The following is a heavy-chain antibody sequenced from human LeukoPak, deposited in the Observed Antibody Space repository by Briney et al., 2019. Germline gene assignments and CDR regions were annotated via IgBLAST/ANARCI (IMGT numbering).Heavy chain of an antibody. J-gene: IGHJ6*03. CDR1: GGTFSSYA. CDR3: AREKYSSSPDYYYYMDV. CDR2: IIPILGIA. D-gene: IGHD6-6*01. V-gene: IGHV1-69*04. Sequence: SVKVSCKASGGTFSSYAISWVRQAPGQGLEWMGRIIPILGIANYAQKFQGRVTMTRDTSTSTVYMELSSLRSEDTAVYYCAREKYSSSPDYYYYMDVWGKGTTVTVSS.